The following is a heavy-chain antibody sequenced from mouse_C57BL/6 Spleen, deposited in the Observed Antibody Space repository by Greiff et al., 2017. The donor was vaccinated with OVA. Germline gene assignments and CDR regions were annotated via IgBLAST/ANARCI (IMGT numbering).Heavy chain of an antibody. Sequence: EVKLVESGGGLVKPGGSLKLSCAASGFTFSSYAMSWVRQPPEKRLEWVATISDGGSYTYYPDNVKGRFTISRDNAKNNLYLQMSHLKSEDTAMYYCARAYYTNTGFAYWGQGTLVTVSA. J-gene: IGHJ3*01. V-gene: IGHV5-4*03. CDR2: ISDGGSYT. CDR1: GFTFSSYA. D-gene: IGHD2-5*01. CDR3: ARAYYTNTGFAY.